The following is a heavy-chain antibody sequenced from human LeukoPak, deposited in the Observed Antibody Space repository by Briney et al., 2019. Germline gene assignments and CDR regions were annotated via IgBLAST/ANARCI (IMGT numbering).Heavy chain of an antibody. Sequence: ASVKVSCKASGYTFTGYYMHWVRQAPGQGLEWMGWINPNSGGTNYAQKFQGRVTMTRDTSISTAYMELSRLRSDDTAVYYCARDQATMIVEFVPWGQGTLVTVSS. CDR3: ARDQATMIVEFVP. D-gene: IGHD3-22*01. CDR1: GYTFTGYY. J-gene: IGHJ5*02. CDR2: INPNSGGT. V-gene: IGHV1-2*02.